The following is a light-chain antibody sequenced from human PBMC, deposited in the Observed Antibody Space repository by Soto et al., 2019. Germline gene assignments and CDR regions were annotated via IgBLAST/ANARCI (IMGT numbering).Light chain of an antibody. Sequence: IVLTHSPGTLSSSPWERGTLSFRSSQSISSSYLAWYQQKPGQAPRLLIYGASRRATGIADGFSGSGSGTDFTLTISRLDPEDFAVYYCQQYGGSPWTFGQGTKVDIK. CDR3: QQYGGSPWT. CDR2: GAS. V-gene: IGKV3-20*01. J-gene: IGKJ1*01. CDR1: QSISSSY.